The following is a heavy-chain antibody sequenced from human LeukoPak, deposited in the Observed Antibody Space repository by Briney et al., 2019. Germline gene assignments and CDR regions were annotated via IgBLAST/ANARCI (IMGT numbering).Heavy chain of an antibody. J-gene: IGHJ4*02. Sequence: SETLSLTCTVSGGPISSYYWGWIRQPPGKGLEWIGSLYHSGSTYYNPSLKSRVTTSVDTSKNRFSLKLTSVTAADTAVYYCARELHSGSYYFDYWGQGTLVTVSS. V-gene: IGHV4-38-2*02. CDR3: ARELHSGSYYFDY. CDR1: GGPISSYY. D-gene: IGHD1-26*01. CDR2: LYHSGST.